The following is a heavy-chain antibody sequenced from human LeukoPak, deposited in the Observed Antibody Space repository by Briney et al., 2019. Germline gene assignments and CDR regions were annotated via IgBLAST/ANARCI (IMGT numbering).Heavy chain of an antibody. CDR3: AVRGDSSGVIDL. CDR1: GGTFSSYA. V-gene: IGHV1-69*05. Sequence: SVKVSCKASGGTFSSYAISWVRQAPGQGLEWMGGIIPIFGTANYAQKFQGRVTITTDESTSTAYMELSSLRSEDTAVYYYAVRGDSSGVIDLWGQGTMVTVSS. J-gene: IGHJ3*01. D-gene: IGHD3-22*01. CDR2: IIPIFGTA.